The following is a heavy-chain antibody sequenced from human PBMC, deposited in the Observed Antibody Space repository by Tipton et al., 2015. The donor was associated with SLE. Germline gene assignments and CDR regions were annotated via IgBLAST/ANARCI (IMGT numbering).Heavy chain of an antibody. V-gene: IGHV4-39*01. CDR3: ARSRRLRFPINWYFDL. J-gene: IGHJ2*01. CDR2: IYYSGST. CDR1: GGSISSSSYY. D-gene: IGHD3-3*01. Sequence: TLSLTCTVSGGSISSSSYYWGWIRQPPGKGLEWIGNIYYSGSTYYNPSLKSRVTISVDTSKNQFSLKLSSVTAADTAVYYCARSRRLRFPINWYFDLWGRGTLVTVSS.